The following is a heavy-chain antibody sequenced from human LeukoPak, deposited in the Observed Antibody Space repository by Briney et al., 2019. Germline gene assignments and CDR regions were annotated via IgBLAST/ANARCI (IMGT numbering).Heavy chain of an antibody. CDR3: ARGAVISSSHSPGVY. J-gene: IGHJ4*02. V-gene: IGHV1-69*05. D-gene: IGHD6-13*01. CDR2: IIPIFGTG. CDR1: GGTFSSYA. Sequence: SVKVSCKASGGTFSSYAISWVRQAPGQGLEWMGGIIPIFGTGKYAQKFQGRVTITTDESTSTAYMELSSLRSEDTAVYYCARGAVISSSHSPGVYWGQGTLVTVSS.